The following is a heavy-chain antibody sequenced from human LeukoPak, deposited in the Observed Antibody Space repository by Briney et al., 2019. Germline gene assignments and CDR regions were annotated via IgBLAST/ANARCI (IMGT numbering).Heavy chain of an antibody. Sequence: GASVNVSCKASGYTFTSYYMHWVRQAPGQGLEWMGGIIPIFGTANYAQKFQGRVTITADESTSTAYMELSSLRSEDTAVYYCATGGYDFDYWGQGTLVTVSS. CDR2: IIPIFGTA. V-gene: IGHV1-69*13. CDR3: ATGGYDFDY. CDR1: GYTFTSYY. J-gene: IGHJ4*02. D-gene: IGHD5-12*01.